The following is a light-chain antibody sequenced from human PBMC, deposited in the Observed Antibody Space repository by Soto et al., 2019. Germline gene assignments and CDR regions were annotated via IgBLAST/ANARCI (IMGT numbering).Light chain of an antibody. CDR3: QQYQSYWT. Sequence: DIQMTQSPSTLSASVGDRVTITCRASQSISSWLAWYQQKPGKAPNLLIYKASNLESGVPSRFSGSASGTEFTLTISSLQPDDFATYYCQQYQSYWTFGQGTKVEIK. CDR2: KAS. CDR1: QSISSW. V-gene: IGKV1-5*03. J-gene: IGKJ1*01.